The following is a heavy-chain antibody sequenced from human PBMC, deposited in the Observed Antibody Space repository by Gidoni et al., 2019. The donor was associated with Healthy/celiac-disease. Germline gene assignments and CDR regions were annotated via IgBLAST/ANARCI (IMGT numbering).Heavy chain of an antibody. CDR3: ARALTGTTGPILRWFDP. Sequence: QVQLVQSGAEVKKPGSSAKVSCKASGGPFSSYAISWVRQAPGQGLEWMGGIIPIFGTANYAQKFQGRVTITADESTSTAYMELSSLRSEDTAVYYCARALTGTTGPILRWFDPWGQGTLVTVSS. J-gene: IGHJ5*02. CDR2: IIPIFGTA. D-gene: IGHD1-7*01. V-gene: IGHV1-69*01. CDR1: GGPFSSYA.